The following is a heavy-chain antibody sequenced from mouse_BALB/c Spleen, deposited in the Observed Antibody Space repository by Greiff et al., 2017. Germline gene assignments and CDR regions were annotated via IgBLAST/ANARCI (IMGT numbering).Heavy chain of an antibody. V-gene: IGHV1-63*02. J-gene: IGHJ4*01. D-gene: IGHD1-1*01. CDR3: ARAVVVATDYAMDY. CDR2: IYPGGGYT. Sequence: QVQLKESGAELVRPGTSVKISCKASGYTFTNYWLGWVKQRPGHGLEWIGDIYPGGGYTNYNEKFKGKATLTADTSSSTAYMQLSSLTSEDSAVYFCARAVVVATDYAMDYWGQGTSVTVSS. CDR1: GYTFTNYW.